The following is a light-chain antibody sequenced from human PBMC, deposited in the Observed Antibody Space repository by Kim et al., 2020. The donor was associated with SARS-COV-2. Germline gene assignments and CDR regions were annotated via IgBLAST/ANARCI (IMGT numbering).Light chain of an antibody. CDR1: QSVSSN. J-gene: IGKJ2*01. V-gene: IGKV3-15*01. Sequence: SVSPGERATLSCRASQSVSSNLAWYQQKPGQAPRLLIYGASTRATGIPARFSGSGSGTEFTLTISSLQCEDFAVYYCQQYNNWAYTFGQGTKLEI. CDR2: GAS. CDR3: QQYNNWAYT.